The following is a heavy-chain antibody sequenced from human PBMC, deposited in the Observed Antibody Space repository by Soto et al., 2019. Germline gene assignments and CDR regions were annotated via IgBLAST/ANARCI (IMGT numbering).Heavy chain of an antibody. CDR2: IYYSGST. J-gene: IGHJ4*02. D-gene: IGHD5-18*01. V-gene: IGHV4-39*01. Sequence: PSETLSLTCTVSGGSISSSSYYWGWIRQPPGKGLEWIGSIYYSGSTYYNPSLKSRVTISVDTSKNQFSLKLSSVTAADTAVYYCAALDGYSHTGLDYWGQGTLVTVSS. CDR1: GGSISSSSYY. CDR3: AALDGYSHTGLDY.